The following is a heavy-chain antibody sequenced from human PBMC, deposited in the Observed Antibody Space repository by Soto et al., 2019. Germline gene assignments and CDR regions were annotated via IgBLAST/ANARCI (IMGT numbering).Heavy chain of an antibody. Sequence: QVQLVQSGAEVKKPGSSVKVSCKASGGTFSNYAISWVRQAPGQELEWMGGIIPIFGTTNYAQRFQGRVTITANESTSTAYMELSSLRSEDTAVYYCARVSSSWYKDYFDYWGQGTLVTVSS. D-gene: IGHD6-13*01. CDR3: ARVSSSWYKDYFDY. J-gene: IGHJ4*02. CDR1: GGTFSNYA. V-gene: IGHV1-69*12. CDR2: IIPIFGTT.